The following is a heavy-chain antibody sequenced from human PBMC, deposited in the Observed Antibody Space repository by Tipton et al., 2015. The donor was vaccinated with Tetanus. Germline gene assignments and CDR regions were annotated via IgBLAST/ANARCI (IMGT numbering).Heavy chain of an antibody. CDR2: MNPNSGNT. J-gene: IGHJ5*02. D-gene: IGHD2-21*02. CDR1: GYTFTSYD. Sequence: QLVQSGAEVKKPGASVKVSCKASGYTFTSYDINWVRQATGQGLEWMGWMNPNSGNTGYAQKFQGRVTMTRNTSISTAYMELSSLRSEDTAVYYCARPSPRGAHIVVVTALDPWGQGTLVTVSS. CDR3: ARPSPRGAHIVVVTALDP. V-gene: IGHV1-8*01.